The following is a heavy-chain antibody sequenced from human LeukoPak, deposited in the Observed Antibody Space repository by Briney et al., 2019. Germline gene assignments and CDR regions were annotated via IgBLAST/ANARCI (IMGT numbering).Heavy chain of an antibody. CDR3: AHSSYDYVWGSYRRYYFDY. CDR1: GFSLSTSGVG. D-gene: IGHD3-16*02. CDR2: IYWDDDK. V-gene: IGHV2-5*02. Sequence: SGPTLVNPTPTLTLTCTFSGFSLSTSGVGVGWIRQPPGKALEWLALIYWDDDKRYSPSLKSRLTITKDTSKNQVVLTMTNMDPVDTATYYCAHSSYDYVWGSYRRYYFDYWGQGTLVTVSS. J-gene: IGHJ4*02.